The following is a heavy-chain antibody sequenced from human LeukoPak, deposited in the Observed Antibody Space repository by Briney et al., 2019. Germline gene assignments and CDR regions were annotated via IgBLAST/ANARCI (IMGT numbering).Heavy chain of an antibody. D-gene: IGHD4-23*01. CDR2: ITWDGGST. CDR1: GFTFDDYT. J-gene: IGHJ4*02. Sequence: GGSLRLSCAASGFTFDDYTMHWVRQAPGKGLEWVSLITWDGGSTYYADSVKGRFTISRDNSKNTLYLQMNSLRAEDTAVYYCAIGPGGLFDYWGQGTLVTVSS. CDR3: AIGPGGLFDY. V-gene: IGHV3-43*01.